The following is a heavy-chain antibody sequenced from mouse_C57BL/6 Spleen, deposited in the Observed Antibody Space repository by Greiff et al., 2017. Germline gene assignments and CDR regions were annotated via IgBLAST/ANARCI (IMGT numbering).Heavy chain of an antibody. CDR2: ISYDGSN. V-gene: IGHV3-6*01. CDR3: AREDGAYSIDY. Sequence: DVQLQESGPGLVKPSQSLSLTCSVTGYSITSGYYWNWIRQFPGNKLEWMGYISYDGSNNYNPSLKNRISFTRDTSKNQFFLKLNSVTTEDTATNYCAREDGAYSIDYWGQGTTRTVSS. CDR1: GYSITSGYY. D-gene: IGHD1-1*01. J-gene: IGHJ2*01.